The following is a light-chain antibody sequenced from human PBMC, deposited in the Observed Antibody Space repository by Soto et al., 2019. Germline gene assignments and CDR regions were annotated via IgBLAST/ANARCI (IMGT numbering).Light chain of an antibody. Sequence: QSALTQPASVSGSPGQSITISCTGTSSDVGGYNYVSWYQQHPGKAPKLMIYDVSNRLSGVSNRFSGSKSGNTASLTISGLRAEDEADYYCSSYTSSSTLVVFGGGTKLTVL. CDR2: DVS. CDR3: SSYTSSSTLVV. V-gene: IGLV2-14*01. CDR1: SSDVGGYNY. J-gene: IGLJ2*01.